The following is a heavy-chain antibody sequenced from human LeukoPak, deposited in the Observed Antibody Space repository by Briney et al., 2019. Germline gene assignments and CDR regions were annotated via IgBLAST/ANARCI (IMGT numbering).Heavy chain of an antibody. V-gene: IGHV3-30*01. CDR3: ARESRYYYDSSGYLNWFDP. Sequence: PGGSLRLSCAASGFTFSSYAMHWVRQAPGKGLEWVAGILYDGSNKYYADSVKGRFTISRDDSKNTLYLQMNSLRPEDTAVYCCARESRYYYDSSGYLNWFDPWGQGTLVTVSS. CDR1: GFTFSSYA. D-gene: IGHD3-22*01. CDR2: ILYDGSNK. J-gene: IGHJ5*02.